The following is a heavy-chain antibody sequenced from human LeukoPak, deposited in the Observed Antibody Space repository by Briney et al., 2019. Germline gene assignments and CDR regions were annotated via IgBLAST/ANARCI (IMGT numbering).Heavy chain of an antibody. D-gene: IGHD6-13*01. J-gene: IGHJ4*02. Sequence: ASVKVSCKASGYTFINFAINWGRQAPGQRPEWMGWINAYNDNTKYSQKFQDRVTITRDTSASTAYMELTNLTSEDTAVYYCARGPRAAADDYWGQGSLVTVSS. V-gene: IGHV1-3*01. CDR3: ARGPRAAADDY. CDR1: GYTFINFA. CDR2: INAYNDNT.